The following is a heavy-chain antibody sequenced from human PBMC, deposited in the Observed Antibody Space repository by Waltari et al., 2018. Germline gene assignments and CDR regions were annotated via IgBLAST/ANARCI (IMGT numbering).Heavy chain of an antibody. Sequence: EVQLVESGGGLVKPGGSLRLSCAASGFTLSSYSMNWVRQAPGKGLEWVSSMTRSSRDRYYADSVKGRFTISRDNAKNSLYLQMNSLRAEDTAVYYCARDRWEQAIDYWGQGTLVTVSS. D-gene: IGHD1-26*01. CDR1: GFTLSSYS. CDR2: MTRSSRDR. V-gene: IGHV3-21*01. J-gene: IGHJ4*02. CDR3: ARDRWEQAIDY.